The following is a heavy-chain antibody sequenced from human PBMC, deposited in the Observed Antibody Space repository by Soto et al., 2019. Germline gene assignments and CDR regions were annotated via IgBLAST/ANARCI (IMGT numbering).Heavy chain of an antibody. D-gene: IGHD6-6*01. CDR1: GFTFSSYW. Sequence: EVQLVESGGGLVQPGGSLRLSCAASGFTFSSYWMHWVRQAPGKGLVWVSRINSDGSSTTYADSVKGRFTNSRDNAKNTLYLQMTSLRAEPTAVYYGARASSSVRYFESWGQGTLVPVSS. V-gene: IGHV3-74*01. CDR2: INSDGSST. J-gene: IGHJ4*02. CDR3: ARASSSVRYFES.